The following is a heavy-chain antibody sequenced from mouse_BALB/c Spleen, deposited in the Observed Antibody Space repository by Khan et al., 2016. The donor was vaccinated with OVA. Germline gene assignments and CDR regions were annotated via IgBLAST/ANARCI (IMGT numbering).Heavy chain of an antibody. CDR2: IDPFNGGT. J-gene: IGHJ3*01. Sequence: IQLVQSGPELMKPGASVKISCKASGYSFTSYYIHWVKQSHGKSLEWIGYIDPFNGGTSYNPKFKGKATLTVDKSSSTAYMHLSSLTSDDSAVYYCARHGYVAWVAYWGQGTLVTVS. CDR3: ARHGYVAWVAY. V-gene: IGHV1S135*01. D-gene: IGHD2-2*01. CDR1: GYSFTSYY.